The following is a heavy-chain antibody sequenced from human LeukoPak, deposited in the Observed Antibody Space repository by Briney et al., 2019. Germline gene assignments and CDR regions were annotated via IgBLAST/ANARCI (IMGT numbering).Heavy chain of an antibody. Sequence: GGSLRLSCAASGFTFSNYWMHWVRQTPEKGLEWVSSISSSSSYIYYADSVKGRFTISRDNAKNSLYLQMNSLRAEDTAVYYCARDIDYGSGSSDYWGQGTLVTVSS. CDR2: ISSSSSYI. V-gene: IGHV3-21*01. D-gene: IGHD3-10*01. CDR1: GFTFSNYW. CDR3: ARDIDYGSGSSDY. J-gene: IGHJ4*02.